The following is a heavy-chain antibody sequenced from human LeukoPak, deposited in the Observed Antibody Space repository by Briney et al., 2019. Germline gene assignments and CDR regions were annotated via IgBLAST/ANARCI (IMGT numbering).Heavy chain of an antibody. D-gene: IGHD3-16*01. V-gene: IGHV4-34*01. CDR3: ARDRPFGGVLDFDY. Sequence: SETLSLTCAVYGGSFSGYYWSWIRQPPGKGLEWIGEINHSGSTNYNPSLKSRVTISVDTSKNQTSLKLSSVTAADTAVYYCARDRPFGGVLDFDYWGQGTLVTVSS. CDR2: INHSGST. CDR1: GGSFSGYY. J-gene: IGHJ4*02.